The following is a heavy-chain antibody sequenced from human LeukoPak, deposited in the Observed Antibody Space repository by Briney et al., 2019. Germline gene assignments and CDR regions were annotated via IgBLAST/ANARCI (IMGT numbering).Heavy chain of an antibody. D-gene: IGHD2-15*01. J-gene: IGHJ4*02. V-gene: IGHV4-39*01. Sequence: SETLSLTCTVSGGSVSATSHYWAWLRQSPGKPPEWIGSIYHTGSTFYNASFRSRFLISVDTSKNQFSLRLTSVTAADTAIYFCAKDRLHRDYFDLWGQGTLLTVSS. CDR3: AKDRLHRDYFDL. CDR1: GGSVSATSHY. CDR2: IYHTGST.